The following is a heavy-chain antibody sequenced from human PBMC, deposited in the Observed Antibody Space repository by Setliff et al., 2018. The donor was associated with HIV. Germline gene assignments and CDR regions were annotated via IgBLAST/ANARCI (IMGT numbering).Heavy chain of an antibody. J-gene: IGHJ3*02. Sequence: GGSLRLSCAVSGFTFSSHWMHWFRQAPGKGLVWVSFINTDGSTTRYADSVKGRFTISRDNAKNTLYLQINSLRAEDTAVYYCARPGATGGAYDIWGQGTTVTVSS. CDR2: INTDGSTT. CDR1: GFTFSSHW. V-gene: IGHV3-74*01. D-gene: IGHD3-16*01. CDR3: ARPGATGGAYDI.